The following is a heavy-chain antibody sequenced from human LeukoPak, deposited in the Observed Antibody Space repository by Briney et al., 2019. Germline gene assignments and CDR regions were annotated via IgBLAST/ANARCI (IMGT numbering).Heavy chain of an antibody. CDR3: VADS. CDR2: IYTDGRP. CDR1: GFTVSSNY. V-gene: IGHV3-66*01. Sequence: GGSLRLSCVVSGFTVSSNYMNWVRQAPGKGLEWVSLIYTDGRPYYADSVKGRFIVSRDDSKNTLYLQMNSLRVEDTAIYYCVADSWGRGTLVTVSS. J-gene: IGHJ4*02.